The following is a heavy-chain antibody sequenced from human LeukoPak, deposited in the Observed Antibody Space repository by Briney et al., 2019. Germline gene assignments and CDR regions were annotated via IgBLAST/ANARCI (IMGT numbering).Heavy chain of an antibody. D-gene: IGHD6-19*01. J-gene: IGHJ4*02. CDR2: ISSSSSYI. V-gene: IGHV3-21*04. CDR1: GFTFSSYS. CDR3: AKDHEQWLTYFDY. Sequence: GSLRLSCAASGFTFSSYSMNWVRQAPGKGLEWVSSISSSSSYIYYADSVKGRFTISRDNAKNTLYLQMNSLRAEDTAVYYCAKDHEQWLTYFDYWGQGTLVTVSS.